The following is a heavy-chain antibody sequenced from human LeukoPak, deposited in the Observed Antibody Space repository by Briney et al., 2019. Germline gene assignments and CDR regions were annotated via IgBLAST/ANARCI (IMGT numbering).Heavy chain of an antibody. CDR1: GGSISSYY. J-gene: IGHJ4*02. D-gene: IGHD6-19*01. CDR2: IYYSGST. CDR3: ARWSSGWYDFDY. V-gene: IGHV4-59*01. Sequence: SETLSLTCTVSGGSISSYYWSWIRQPPGKGLEWIGYIYYSGSTNYNPSLKSRVTISVDTSKNQFSLKLSSVTAADTPVYYCARWSSGWYDFDYWGQGTLVTVSS.